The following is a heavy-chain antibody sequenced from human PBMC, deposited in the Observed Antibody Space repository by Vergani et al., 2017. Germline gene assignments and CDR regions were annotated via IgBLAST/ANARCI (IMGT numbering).Heavy chain of an antibody. D-gene: IGHD3-3*01. V-gene: IGHV4-34*01. CDR2: INHSGST. CDR3: ARQGGFWSGVPSNYYMDV. J-gene: IGHJ6*03. Sequence: QVQLQQWGAGLLKPSETLSLTCAVYGGSFSGYYWSWIRQPPGKGLEWIGEINHSGSTNYNPSLKSRVTISVDTSKNQFSLKLSSVTAADTAVYYCARQGGFWSGVPSNYYMDVWGKGTTVTVSS. CDR1: GGSFSGYY.